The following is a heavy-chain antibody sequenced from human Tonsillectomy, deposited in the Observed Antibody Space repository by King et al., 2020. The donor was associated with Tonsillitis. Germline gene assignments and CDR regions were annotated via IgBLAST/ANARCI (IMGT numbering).Heavy chain of an antibody. V-gene: IGHV4-39*01. CDR1: GGSISSSSYY. J-gene: IGHJ6*02. CDR2: IYYSGST. CDR3: ARGIAVAGIYYYYGMDV. D-gene: IGHD6-19*01. Sequence: QLQESGPGLVKPSETLSLTCTVSGGSISSSSYYWGWIRQPPGKGLEWIGSIYYSGSTYYNPSLKSRVTISVDTSKNQFSLKLSSVTAADTAVYYCARGIAVAGIYYYYGMDVWGQGTTVTVSS.